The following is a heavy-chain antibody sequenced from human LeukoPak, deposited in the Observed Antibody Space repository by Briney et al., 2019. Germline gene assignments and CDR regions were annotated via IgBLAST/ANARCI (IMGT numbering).Heavy chain of an antibody. CDR2: IYTSGST. Sequence: PSQTLSLTCTVSGGSISSGSYYWSWIRQPAGKGLEWIGRIYTSGSTNYNPSLKSRVTISVDTSKNQFSLKLSSVTAADTAVYYCARNIRRGNWFDPWGQGTLVTVSS. D-gene: IGHD2/OR15-2a*01. CDR3: ARNIRRGNWFDP. CDR1: GGSISSGSYY. V-gene: IGHV4-61*02. J-gene: IGHJ5*02.